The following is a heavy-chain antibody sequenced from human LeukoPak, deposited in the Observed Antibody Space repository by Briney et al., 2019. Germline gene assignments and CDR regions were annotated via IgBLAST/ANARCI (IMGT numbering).Heavy chain of an antibody. Sequence: ASVKVSCKASGYTFTGYYIHWVRRAPGQGLEWMGRINPNTGGTNYAQKFQGRVTMTRDTSISTAYTELSRLTSDDTAVYYCARSYIVLMVSSFFDYWGQGTLVTVSS. J-gene: IGHJ4*02. CDR2: INPNTGGT. CDR3: ARSYIVLMVSSFFDY. D-gene: IGHD2-8*01. V-gene: IGHV1-2*06. CDR1: GYTFTGYY.